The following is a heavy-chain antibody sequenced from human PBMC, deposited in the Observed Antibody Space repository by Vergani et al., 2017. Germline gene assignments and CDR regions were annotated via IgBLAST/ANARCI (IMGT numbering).Heavy chain of an antibody. CDR3: ARDAKRYCSSTSCSDYFDY. J-gene: IGHJ4*02. CDR2: ISSSGSTI. Sequence: QVQLVESGGGLVKPGGSLRLSCAASGFTFSDYYMSWLRQAPGKGLVWVSYISSSGSTIYYADSVKGRFTISRDNAKNTLYLQMNSLRAEDTAVYYCARDAKRYCSSTSCSDYFDYWGQGTLVTVSS. V-gene: IGHV3-11*04. D-gene: IGHD2-2*01. CDR1: GFTFSDYY.